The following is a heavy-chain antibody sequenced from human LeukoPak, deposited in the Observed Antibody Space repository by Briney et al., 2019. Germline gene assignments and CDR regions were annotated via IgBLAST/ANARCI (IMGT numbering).Heavy chain of an antibody. CDR2: IKSDGST. CDR3: GRAPLEIGGYYPEYFRH. D-gene: IGHD3-3*01. Sequence: PGGSLRLSCAASGFTFSTYWMHWVRQAPGKGLVWVSRIKSDGSTNYADSVKGRFTISRDNAKNTLSLQMNSLRPEDTGVYYCGRAPLEIGGYYPEYFRHWGQGTLVTVSS. J-gene: IGHJ1*01. V-gene: IGHV3-74*01. CDR1: GFTFSTYW.